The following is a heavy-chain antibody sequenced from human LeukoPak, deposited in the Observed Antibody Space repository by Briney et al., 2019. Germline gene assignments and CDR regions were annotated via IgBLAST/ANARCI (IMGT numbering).Heavy chain of an antibody. D-gene: IGHD6-19*01. Sequence: SGPTLVNPTQTLTLTCTFSGFSLSTSGVGVGWIRQPPGKALEWLALIYWDDDERYSPSLKSRLTITKDPSKNQVVLTMTNMDHVDTATYYCAHRQSRGWPNVEYFQNWGQGNLVTVSS. V-gene: IGHV2-5*02. CDR1: GFSLSTSGVG. CDR2: IYWDDDE. CDR3: AHRQSRGWPNVEYFQN. J-gene: IGHJ1*01.